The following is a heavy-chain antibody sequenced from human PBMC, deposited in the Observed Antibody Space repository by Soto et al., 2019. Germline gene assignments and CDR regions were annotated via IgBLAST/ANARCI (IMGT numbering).Heavy chain of an antibody. V-gene: IGHV1-69*06. CDR1: GGTFSSYA. D-gene: IGHD1-26*01. CDR3: ARIVGATTSYYYGMDV. CDR2: IIPIFGTA. J-gene: IGHJ6*02. Sequence: QVQLVQSGAEVKKPGSSVKVSCKASGGTFSSYAISWVRQAPGQGLEWMGGIIPIFGTANYAQKFQGRVTITADKSTSTAYMELSSLRSDDTAVYYCARIVGATTSYYYGMDVWGQGTTVTVSS.